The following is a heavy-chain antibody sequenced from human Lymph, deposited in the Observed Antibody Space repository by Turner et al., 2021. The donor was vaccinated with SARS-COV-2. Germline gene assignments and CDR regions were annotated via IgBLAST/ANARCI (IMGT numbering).Heavy chain of an antibody. J-gene: IGHJ4*02. CDR1: GCTFSSYA. CDR3: AKEGDKAMVNFDY. D-gene: IGHD5-18*01. CDR2: ISGSGGST. Sequence: EVQLLEAGGGLVQPGGCLRLPCAASGCTFSSYAMSWVRKAHGKGLEWVSAISGSGGSTYYADSVKGRFTISRDNSNNTLYLQMNSLRAEDTAVYYCAKEGDKAMVNFDYWGQGTLVTVSS. V-gene: IGHV3-23*01.